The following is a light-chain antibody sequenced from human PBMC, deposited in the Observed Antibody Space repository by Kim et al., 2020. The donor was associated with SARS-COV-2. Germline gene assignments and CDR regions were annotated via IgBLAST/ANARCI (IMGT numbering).Light chain of an antibody. Sequence: DIQMTQSPSSLSASVGDRVTITCRASQSISSYLDWYQQKPGNAPKLLIYAASSLQSGVPSRFSGSESGTDFTLTISSLQPEDFATYYCQQCYSTPLTFGQGTRLEIK. V-gene: IGKV1-39*01. CDR3: QQCYSTPLT. CDR2: AAS. J-gene: IGKJ5*01. CDR1: QSISSY.